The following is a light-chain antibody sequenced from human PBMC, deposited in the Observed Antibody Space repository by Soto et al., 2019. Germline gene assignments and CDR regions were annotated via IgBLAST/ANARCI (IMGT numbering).Light chain of an antibody. J-gene: IGKJ2*01. Sequence: DIQMTQSPSTLSASVGDRVTITCRASQSISSWLAWYQQKPGKAPKLLIYDASSLESGVPSRFSGSGSGTEFTLIISSLQPHDFAAYYCQQYNSYSPYTFGQGTKLEIK. CDR2: DAS. CDR3: QQYNSYSPYT. V-gene: IGKV1-5*01. CDR1: QSISSW.